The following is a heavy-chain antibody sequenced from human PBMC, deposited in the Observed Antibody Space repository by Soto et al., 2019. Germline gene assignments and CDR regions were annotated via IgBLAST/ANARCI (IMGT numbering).Heavy chain of an antibody. D-gene: IGHD6-13*01. V-gene: IGHV3-74*01. CDR2: INSDGSST. J-gene: IGHJ6*03. CDR3: ARVPRVSSSWSYYYYYYMDV. Sequence: GGSLRLSCAASGFTFSSYWMHWVRQAPGKGLVWVSRINSDGSSTSYADSVKGRFTISRDNAKNTLYLQMNSLRAEDTAVYYCARVPRVSSSWSYYYYYYMDVWGKGTTVTVSS. CDR1: GFTFSSYW.